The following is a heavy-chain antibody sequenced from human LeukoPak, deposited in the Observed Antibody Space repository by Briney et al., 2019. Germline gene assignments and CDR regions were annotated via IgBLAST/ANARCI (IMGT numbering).Heavy chain of an antibody. D-gene: IGHD6-13*01. CDR3: ASGYSSSWYYFDY. J-gene: IGHJ4*02. CDR1: GYTFTTYW. CDR2: IYPGDSDT. V-gene: IGHV5-51*01. Sequence: GESLKISCQGSGYTFTTYWIAWVRQMPGRGLEWMGNIYPGDSDTRYSPSFQGQVTISVDKSITTAYLQWSSLKASDTALYYCASGYSSSWYYFDYWGQGTLVTVSS.